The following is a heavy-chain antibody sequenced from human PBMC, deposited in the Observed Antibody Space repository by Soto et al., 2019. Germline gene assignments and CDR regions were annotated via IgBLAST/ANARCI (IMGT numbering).Heavy chain of an antibody. CDR3: ARTGLAVGADFDY. Sequence: QVQLVESGGGVVQPGRSLRLSCAASGFTFSSYAMHWVRQAPGKGLEWVAVISYDGSNKYYADSVKGRFTISRDNSKNTLYLQMNSLRAEDTAVYYCARTGLAVGADFDYWGQGTLVTVSS. CDR2: ISYDGSNK. CDR1: GFTFSSYA. V-gene: IGHV3-30-3*01. D-gene: IGHD6-19*01. J-gene: IGHJ4*02.